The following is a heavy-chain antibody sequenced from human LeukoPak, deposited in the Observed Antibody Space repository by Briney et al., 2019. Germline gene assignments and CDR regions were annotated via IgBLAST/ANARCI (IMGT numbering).Heavy chain of an antibody. D-gene: IGHD3-22*01. V-gene: IGHV1-2*02. Sequence: EASVKVSCKASGYTFTGYYMHWVRQAPGQGLEWMGWINPNSGGTNYAQKFQGRVTMTRDTSISTAYMELSRLRSDDTAVYYCARVYYYDSSALSYWGQGTLVTVSS. J-gene: IGHJ4*02. CDR3: ARVYYYDSSALSY. CDR1: GYTFTGYY. CDR2: INPNSGGT.